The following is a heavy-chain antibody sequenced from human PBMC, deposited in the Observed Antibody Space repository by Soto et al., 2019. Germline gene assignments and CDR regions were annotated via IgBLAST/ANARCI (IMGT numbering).Heavy chain of an antibody. V-gene: IGHV3-48*02. CDR3: ARDARNADYDY. D-gene: IGHD3-16*01. CDR1: GFTFSIHA. Sequence: EVQLVESGGGLVQPGGSLRLSCEVSGFTFSIHAMNWVRQAPGKGLEWVAYIHGTRSIIYYADSVKGRFTISRDNAKNSLFLQMDSLRDEDTAVYYCARDARNADYDYWGQGTRVTVSS. J-gene: IGHJ4*02. CDR2: IHGTRSII.